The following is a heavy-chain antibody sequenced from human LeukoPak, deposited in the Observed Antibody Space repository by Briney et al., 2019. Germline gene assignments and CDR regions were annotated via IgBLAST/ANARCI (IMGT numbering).Heavy chain of an antibody. CDR2: ISSSSIST. J-gene: IGHJ4*02. D-gene: IGHD6-6*01. CDR1: GFTFSSYS. Sequence: PGGSLRLSCAASGFTFSSYSMNWVRQAPGKGLEWVSSISSSSISTYSADSVKGRFTISRDNAKNSLYLQMNSLRAEDTAVYYCARDLEYTTSSGDYWGQGTLVIVSS. CDR3: ARDLEYTTSSGDY. V-gene: IGHV3-21*01.